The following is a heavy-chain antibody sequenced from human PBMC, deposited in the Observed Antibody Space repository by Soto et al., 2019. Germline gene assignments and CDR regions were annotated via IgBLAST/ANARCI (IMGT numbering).Heavy chain of an antibody. D-gene: IGHD4-4*01. V-gene: IGHV2-5*02. Sequence: QITLKESGPTLVKPTQTLTLTCTFSGFSLSTSGVGVGWIRQPPGKALEWLALIYWDDDKRYSPSLKSRLTITKDTSKNQVVLTMTNMDPVDTATYYCAHRLGTVTTRGYYYYYMDVWGKGTTVTVSS. CDR3: AHRLGTVTTRGYYYYYMDV. J-gene: IGHJ6*03. CDR2: IYWDDDK. CDR1: GFSLSTSGVG.